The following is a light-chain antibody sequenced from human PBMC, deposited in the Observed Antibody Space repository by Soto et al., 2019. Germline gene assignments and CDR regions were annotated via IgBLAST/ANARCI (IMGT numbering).Light chain of an antibody. CDR2: LNSDGSH. CDR3: QTWGTGIVV. J-gene: IGLJ2*01. CDR1: SGHSSYA. Sequence: QSVLTQSPSASASLGASVKLTCTLSSGHSSYAIAWHQQQPEKGSRYLMKLNSDGSHSKGDGIPDRFSGSSSGAERYLTISSLQSEDEADYYCQTWGTGIVVFGGGTKLTVL. V-gene: IGLV4-69*01.